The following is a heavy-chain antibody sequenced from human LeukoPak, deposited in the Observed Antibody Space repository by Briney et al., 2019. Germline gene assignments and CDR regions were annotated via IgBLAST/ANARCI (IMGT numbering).Heavy chain of an antibody. CDR1: GYTLTELS. Sequence: VASVKVSCKVSGYTLTELSMHWVRQAPGKGLEWMGGFDPEDGETIYAQKFQGRVTMTEDTSTDTAYMELSSLRSEDTAVYYCASFYSSSSDAFDIWGQGTMVTVSS. D-gene: IGHD6-13*01. CDR2: FDPEDGET. CDR3: ASFYSSSSDAFDI. V-gene: IGHV1-24*01. J-gene: IGHJ3*02.